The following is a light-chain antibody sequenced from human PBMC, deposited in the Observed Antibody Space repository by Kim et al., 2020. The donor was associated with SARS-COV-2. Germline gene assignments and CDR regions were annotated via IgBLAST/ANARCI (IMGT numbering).Light chain of an antibody. CDR3: NSRDSSGNHR. CDR2: GKN. V-gene: IGLV3-19*01. Sequence: SSELTQDPAVSVALGQTVRITCQGDSLRSYYASWYQQQPGQAPVLVIYGKNNRPSGIPDRFSGSSSGNTASLTITGAQAEDEADYYCNSRDSSGNHRFGGGTQLTVL. CDR1: SLRSYY. J-gene: IGLJ2*01.